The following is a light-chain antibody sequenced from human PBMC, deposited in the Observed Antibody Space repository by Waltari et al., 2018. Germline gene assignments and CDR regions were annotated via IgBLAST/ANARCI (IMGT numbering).Light chain of an antibody. J-gene: IGLJ3*02. Sequence: QSALTQPASVSGSPGQSIIISCTGTSGDIRGYAYVSWYQQHPGKAPKLLIYDVSNRPSGVSDRFSGTKSGNTASLTISGLQVEDEADYYCCSYTNILTWVFGGGTKLTVL. CDR3: CSYTNILTWV. V-gene: IGLV2-14*03. CDR2: DVS. CDR1: SGDIRGYAY.